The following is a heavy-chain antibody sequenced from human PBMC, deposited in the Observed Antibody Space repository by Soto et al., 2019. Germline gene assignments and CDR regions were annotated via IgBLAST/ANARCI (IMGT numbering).Heavy chain of an antibody. CDR1: GGTFSSYA. V-gene: IGHV1-69*12. J-gene: IGHJ4*02. CDR2: IIPIFGTA. D-gene: IGHD3-3*01. CDR3: ARVRVRFLEWLGSEG. Sequence: QVQLVQSGAEVKKPGSSVKVSCKASGGTFSSYAFSWVRQAPGQGLEWMGGIIPIFGTANYAQKFQGRVTITADESTCTAYVELSSLRSEDTAVYYCARVRVRFLEWLGSEGWGQGTLVTVSS.